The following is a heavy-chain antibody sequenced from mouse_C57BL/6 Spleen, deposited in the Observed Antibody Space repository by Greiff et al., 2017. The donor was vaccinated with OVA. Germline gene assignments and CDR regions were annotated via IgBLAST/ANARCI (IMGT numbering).Heavy chain of an antibody. D-gene: IGHD3-2*02. CDR3: ARLADSSGYVDY. CDR2: IYPGDGDT. J-gene: IGHJ2*01. Sequence: VQLQQSGAELVKPGASVKISCKASGYAFSSYWMNWVKQRPGKGLEWIGQIYPGDGDTNYNGKFKGKATLTADKSSSTAYMQLSSLTSEDSAVYFCARLADSSGYVDYWGQGTTLTVSS. CDR1: GYAFSSYW. V-gene: IGHV1-80*01.